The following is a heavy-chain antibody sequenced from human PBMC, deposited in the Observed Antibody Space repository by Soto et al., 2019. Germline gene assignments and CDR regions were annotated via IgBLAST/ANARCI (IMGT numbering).Heavy chain of an antibody. J-gene: IGHJ5*02. V-gene: IGHV1-18*01. CDR2: INVYNGNT. CDR1: GYTFTNYG. D-gene: IGHD3-10*01. CDR3: ARGVGSGSYYNQYNWFDP. Sequence: QVQLVQSGGEVKKPGASVKVSCKASGYTFTNYGISWVRQAPGQGLEWMGGINVYNGNTKYAQKDQGRVTMTTDTSTSTAYMELRSLRSDDTAVYYCARGVGSGSYYNQYNWFDPWGQGTLVTVSS.